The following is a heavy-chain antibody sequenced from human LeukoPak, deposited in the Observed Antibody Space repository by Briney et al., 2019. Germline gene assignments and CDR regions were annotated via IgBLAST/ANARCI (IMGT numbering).Heavy chain of an antibody. V-gene: IGHV1-2*02. CDR3: AREYYDSSGRKHAFEN. J-gene: IGHJ3*02. D-gene: IGHD3-22*01. CDR2: IDPDSGGT. CDR1: GYTFADYY. Sequence: ASVKVSCKASGYTFADYYLHWVRQAPGQGLEWMGSIDPDSGGTNYAQKFQGRVTVTRDTSISTAYMELSRLRSDDTAVYYCAREYYDSSGRKHAFENWGQGTVVTVSS.